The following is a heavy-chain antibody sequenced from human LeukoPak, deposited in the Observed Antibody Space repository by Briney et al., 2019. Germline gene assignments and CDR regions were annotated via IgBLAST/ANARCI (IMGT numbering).Heavy chain of an antibody. V-gene: IGHV4-39*01. D-gene: IGHD1-26*01. CDR3: AIATGNYYGDFDY. J-gene: IGHJ4*02. Sequence: SETLSLTCTVSGGSNYWGWIRQPPGKGLEWIGSIYYRGTTYYNPSLKSRVTISVDTSKNQFSLRLNSVTAADTAVYYCAIATGNYYGDFDYGGQGTLVTVSS. CDR1: GGSNY. CDR2: IYYRGTT.